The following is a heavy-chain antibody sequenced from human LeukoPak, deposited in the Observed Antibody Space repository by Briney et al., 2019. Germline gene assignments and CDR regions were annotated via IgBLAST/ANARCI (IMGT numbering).Heavy chain of an antibody. CDR1: GFTFFHYA. CDR2: ISSVSTYQ. CDR3: ARDRNDYGDPDAFDF. Sequence: GGSLRLSCTASGFTFFHYAMNWVRQAPGKGLEWVASISSVSTYQHYADSVKGRFIISGDNAKDSLFLHMSSLSVEDTAVYYCARDRNDYGDPDAFDFWGQGTVVTVSS. J-gene: IGHJ3*01. D-gene: IGHD4-17*01. V-gene: IGHV3-21*01.